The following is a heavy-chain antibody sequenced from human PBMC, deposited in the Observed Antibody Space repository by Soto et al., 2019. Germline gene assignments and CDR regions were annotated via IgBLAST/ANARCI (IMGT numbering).Heavy chain of an antibody. CDR3: AKDPPSPWTANWVDP. D-gene: IGHD5-12*01. Sequence: EEQVSESGGGLVQSGGSLRLSCAASGFNFNTFAMSWIRQAPGKGLEWVSHISSSGDSRDYADSVRGRFTISRDNSKNVLFLQMNSLRADDTATYYCAKDPPSPWTANWVDPWAREPWSPSPQ. J-gene: IGHJ5*02. CDR2: ISSSGDSR. V-gene: IGHV3-23*01. CDR1: GFNFNTFA.